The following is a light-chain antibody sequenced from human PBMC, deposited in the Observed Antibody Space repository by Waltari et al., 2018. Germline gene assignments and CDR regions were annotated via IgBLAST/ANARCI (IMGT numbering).Light chain of an antibody. J-gene: IGKJ4*01. CDR2: DAS. Sequence: ELVLTQSPAILSFSPGERATLSCMASQSVGTYLAWYQQRPGQSPRLLIYDASYRATGIPGRFSGSGSETDFTLTSSSLQPEDFAVYYCQQRRSWPLTFGGGTRVQI. CDR1: QSVGTY. CDR3: QQRRSWPLT. V-gene: IGKV3-11*01.